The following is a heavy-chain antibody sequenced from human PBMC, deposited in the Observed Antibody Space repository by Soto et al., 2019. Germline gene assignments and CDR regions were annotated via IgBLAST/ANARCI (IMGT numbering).Heavy chain of an antibody. CDR1: VGSISSGDYY. J-gene: IGHJ6*02. V-gene: IGHV4-30-4*01. CDR2: IYYSGST. Sequence: SETLSLTCTVSVGSISSGDYYWSWIRQPPGKGLEWIGYIYYSGSTYYNPSLKRRVTISVDTSKNQFSLKLSSVTAADAAVYYCARDNVRELADGMDVWGPGTTVTVSS. CDR3: ARDNVRELADGMDV. D-gene: IGHD1-1*01.